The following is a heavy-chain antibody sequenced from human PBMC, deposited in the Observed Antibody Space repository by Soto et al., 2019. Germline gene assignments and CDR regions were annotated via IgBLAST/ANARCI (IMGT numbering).Heavy chain of an antibody. J-gene: IGHJ4*02. CDR1: GFTFSSYS. D-gene: IGHD2-21*01. V-gene: IGHV3-30-3*01. CDR3: ARGRSVIDHDDFEY. Sequence: QVQLVESGGGVVQPGRSLRLSCAASGFTFSSYSMHWVRQAPGKGLEWVAAMSFDGNSKYFADSVKGRFTNSRDDSKNTLSLHMNSLGADDSAVYYFARGRSVIDHDDFEYWGQGTLVTVSS. CDR2: MSFDGNSK.